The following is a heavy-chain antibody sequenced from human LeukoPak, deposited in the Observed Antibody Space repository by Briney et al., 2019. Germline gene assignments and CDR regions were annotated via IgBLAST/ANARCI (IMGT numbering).Heavy chain of an antibody. CDR3: AKDWDYYDSSGYFTSFDY. Sequence: PSETLSLTCAVYGGSFSGYYWSWVRQAPGKGLEWVSAISGSGGSTYYADSVKGRFTISRDNSKNTLYLQMNSLRAEDTAGYYCAKDWDYYDSSGYFTSFDYWGQGTLVTVSS. J-gene: IGHJ4*02. D-gene: IGHD3-22*01. CDR2: ISGSGGST. V-gene: IGHV3-23*01. CDR1: GGSFSGYY.